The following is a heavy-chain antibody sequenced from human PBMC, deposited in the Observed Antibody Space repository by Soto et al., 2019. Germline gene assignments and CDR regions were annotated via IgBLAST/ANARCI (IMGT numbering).Heavy chain of an antibody. V-gene: IGHV1-18*01. CDR1: GYTFTSYG. Sequence: ASVKVSCKASGYTFTSYGISWVRQAPGQGLEWMGRISAYNGNTNYAQKLQGRVTITTDTSTSTAYMELSSLRSEDTAVYYCARATYYYDSSGYSPGPNWFDPWGQGTLVTVSS. D-gene: IGHD3-22*01. CDR2: ISAYNGNT. CDR3: ARATYYYDSSGYSPGPNWFDP. J-gene: IGHJ5*02.